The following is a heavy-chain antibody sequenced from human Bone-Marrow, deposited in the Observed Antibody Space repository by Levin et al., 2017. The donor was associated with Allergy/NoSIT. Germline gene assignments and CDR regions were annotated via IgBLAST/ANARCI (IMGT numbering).Heavy chain of an antibody. V-gene: IGHV3-48*03. CDR3: AREGETTVTSHWFDP. J-gene: IGHJ5*02. Sequence: PGGSLRLSCAASGFTFSSYEMNWVRQAPGKGLEWVSYISSSGSTIYYADSVKGRFTISRDNAKNSLYLQMNSLRAEDTAVYYCAREGETTVTSHWFDPWGQGTLVTVSS. D-gene: IGHD4-17*01. CDR1: GFTFSSYE. CDR2: ISSSGSTI.